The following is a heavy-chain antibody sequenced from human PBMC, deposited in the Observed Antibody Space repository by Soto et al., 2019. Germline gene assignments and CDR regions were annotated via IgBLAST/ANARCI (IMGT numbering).Heavy chain of an antibody. CDR1: GFTFDDYA. CDR3: AKDMEIFGVVTSNNTTNF. V-gene: IGHV3-9*01. CDR2: ISWNSGSI. J-gene: IGHJ4*02. Sequence: GGSLRLSCAASGFTFDDYAMHWVRQAPGKGLEWVSGISWNSGSIGYADSVKGRFTISRDNAKNSLYLQMNSLRAEDTALYYCAKDMEIFGVVTSNNTTNFWGQGTLVTVSS. D-gene: IGHD3-3*01.